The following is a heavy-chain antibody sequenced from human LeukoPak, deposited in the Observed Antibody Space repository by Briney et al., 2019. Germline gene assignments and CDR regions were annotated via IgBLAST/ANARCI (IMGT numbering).Heavy chain of an antibody. Sequence: GGSLRLSCAASGFTSSSYAMSWVRQAPGKGLEWVSHISGSGGDTYYADSVKGRFTISRDNSKNTLFLQMNSLRAEDTAVYYCARSYYYDSSGHYYEGGGWLDYWGQGTLVTVSS. J-gene: IGHJ4*02. CDR3: ARSYYYDSSGHYYEGGGWLDY. D-gene: IGHD3-22*01. CDR2: ISGSGGDT. CDR1: GFTSSSYA. V-gene: IGHV3-23*01.